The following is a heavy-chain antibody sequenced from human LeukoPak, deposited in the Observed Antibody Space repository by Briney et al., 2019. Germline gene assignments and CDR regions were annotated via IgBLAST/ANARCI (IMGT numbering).Heavy chain of an antibody. CDR1: GGSISNNNYY. CDR2: FYYSGST. CDR3: ASGSYNSGWYPYFDS. D-gene: IGHD6-19*01. V-gene: IGHV4-39*01. Sequence: SETLSLTCTVSGGSISNNNYYWGCIRQPPGKGLEWIGSFYYSGSTYYNPSLKSRVTISVDTSKNQFSLRLTSVTAADTADYYCASGSYNSGWYPYFDSWGQGTLVTVSS. J-gene: IGHJ4*02.